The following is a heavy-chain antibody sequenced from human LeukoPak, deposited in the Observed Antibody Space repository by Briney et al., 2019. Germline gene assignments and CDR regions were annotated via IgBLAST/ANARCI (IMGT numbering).Heavy chain of an antibody. V-gene: IGHV1-18*01. CDR2: ISAYNGNT. CDR3: ARDGYYDVLTGYLFQH. CDR1: GYTFTTYG. Sequence: GASVKVSCKASGYTFTTYGISWVRQAPGQGLEWMGWISAYNGNTNYAQKVQGRVTMTTDTPTSTAYMDLRSLRSDDTAVYYCARDGYYDVLTGYLFQHWGQGTLVTVSS. J-gene: IGHJ1*01. D-gene: IGHD3-9*01.